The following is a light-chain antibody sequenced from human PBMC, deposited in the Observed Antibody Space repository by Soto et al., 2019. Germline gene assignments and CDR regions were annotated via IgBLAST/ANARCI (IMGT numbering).Light chain of an antibody. CDR3: QQYCSSCT. CDR2: GAS. V-gene: IGKV3-20*01. CDR1: QSVSNNY. J-gene: IGKJ1*01. Sequence: EIVLTQSPGTLSLSPGERATLSCRASQSVSNNYLAWYQQKPGQAPRLLIYGASNSAAGIPDRFSGSRSGTDFTLTITRLEPEDFAVYYCQQYCSSCTFGQGTKVEIK.